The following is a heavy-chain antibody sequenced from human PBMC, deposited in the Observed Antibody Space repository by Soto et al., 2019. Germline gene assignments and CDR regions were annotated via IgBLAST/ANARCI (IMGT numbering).Heavy chain of an antibody. J-gene: IGHJ6*02. Sequence: GESLKISCKGSGYSFTSYWISWVRQMPGKGLEWMGRIDPSDSYTNYSPSFQGHVTISADKSISTAYLQWSSLKASDTAMYYCARLIGYCSSTSCYRGGGYYYYGMDVWGQGTTVTVS. V-gene: IGHV5-10-1*01. CDR2: IDPSDSYT. CDR3: ARLIGYCSSTSCYRGGGYYYYGMDV. D-gene: IGHD2-2*02. CDR1: GYSFTSYW.